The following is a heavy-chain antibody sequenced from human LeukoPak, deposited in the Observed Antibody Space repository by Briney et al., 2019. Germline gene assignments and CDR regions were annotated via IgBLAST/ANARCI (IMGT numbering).Heavy chain of an antibody. Sequence: ASVKVSCKASQYTFSNYYIHWVRQTPGQGLEWMGWINPTSGVTNYAQKFQGRVTMTRDASISTAYMDLSSLRSDDTAVYYCARVNSAQWLVGFNFDYWGQGTLVTVSS. CDR2: INPTSGVT. CDR3: ARVNSAQWLVGFNFDY. CDR1: QYTFSNYY. D-gene: IGHD6-19*01. J-gene: IGHJ4*02. V-gene: IGHV1-2*02.